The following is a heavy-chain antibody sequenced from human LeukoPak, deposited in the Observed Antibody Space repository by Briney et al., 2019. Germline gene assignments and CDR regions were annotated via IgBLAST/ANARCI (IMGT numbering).Heavy chain of an antibody. J-gene: IGHJ4*02. Sequence: ASVKVSCKASGYTFTSYYMHWVRQAPGQGLEWMGIINPSGGSTSYPQKFQGRVTMTRDTSTSTAYMELSSLRSEDTAVYYCARPGYSSGWTDSYFDYWGQGTLVTVSS. V-gene: IGHV1-46*01. CDR1: GYTFTSYY. CDR2: INPSGGST. D-gene: IGHD6-19*01. CDR3: ARPGYSSGWTDSYFDY.